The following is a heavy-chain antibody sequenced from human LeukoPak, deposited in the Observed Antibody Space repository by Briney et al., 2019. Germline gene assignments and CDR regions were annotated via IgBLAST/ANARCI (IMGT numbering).Heavy chain of an antibody. CDR3: ARDRLIHDYSNSGYWFDP. V-gene: IGHV4-34*01. D-gene: IGHD4-11*01. J-gene: IGHJ5*02. CDR1: GGSFSGYY. Sequence: PSETLSLTCAVYGGSFSGYYWSWIRQPPGKGLEWIGEINHSGSTNYNPSLKSRVTISVDTSKNQFSLKLSSVTAADTAVYYCARDRLIHDYSNSGYWFDPWGQGTLVTVS. CDR2: INHSGST.